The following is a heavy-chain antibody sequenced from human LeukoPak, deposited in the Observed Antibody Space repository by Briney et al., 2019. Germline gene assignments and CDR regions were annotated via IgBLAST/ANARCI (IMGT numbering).Heavy chain of an antibody. D-gene: IGHD3-22*01. J-gene: IGHJ1*01. V-gene: IGHV1-69*05. CDR1: GGTFSSYA. CDR3: ARAYYYDSSGSLHFQH. Sequence: SVKVSCKASGGTFSSYAISWVRQAPGQGLEWMGGIIPIFGTANYAQKFQGRVTITTDESTSTAYMELSSLRSEDTAVYYCARAYYYDSSGSLHFQHWGQGTLVTVSS. CDR2: IIPIFGTA.